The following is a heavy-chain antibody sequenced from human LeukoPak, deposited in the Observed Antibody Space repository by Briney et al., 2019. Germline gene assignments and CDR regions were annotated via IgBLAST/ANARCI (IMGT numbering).Heavy chain of an antibody. CDR1: GYTLTELS. Sequence: ASVKVSCKVSGYTLTELSMHWVRQAPGKGLEWMGGFDPEDGETIYAQKFQGRVTMTEDTSTDTAYMELSSLRSDDTAVYYCARDRAPKYYYDSSGYYADYWGQGTLVTVSS. D-gene: IGHD3-22*01. J-gene: IGHJ4*02. V-gene: IGHV1-24*01. CDR2: FDPEDGET. CDR3: ARDRAPKYYYDSSGYYADY.